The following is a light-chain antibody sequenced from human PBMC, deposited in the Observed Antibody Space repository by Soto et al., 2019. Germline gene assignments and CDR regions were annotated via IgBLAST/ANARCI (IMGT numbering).Light chain of an antibody. CDR2: ADT. V-gene: IGLV1-40*01. Sequence: QSVLTQPPSISGAPGQRVTISCTGTSSNLGAGYDAHWVQFLPGKAPKLLIFADTIRRPGVPDRFSGSKSGTSASLAITGLQTEDEADYYCCSYTYSSLVFGGGTKLTVL. CDR1: SSNLGAGYD. CDR3: CSYTYSSLV. J-gene: IGLJ2*01.